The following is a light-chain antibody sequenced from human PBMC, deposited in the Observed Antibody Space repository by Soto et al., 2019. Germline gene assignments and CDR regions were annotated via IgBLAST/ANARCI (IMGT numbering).Light chain of an antibody. CDR1: SSDVGAYNY. V-gene: IGLV2-8*01. J-gene: IGLJ1*01. CDR2: EVS. CDR3: TTYAGTYSFFYV. Sequence: CALTQPPSAFGSPGQSVTISCTGTSSDVGAYNYVSWYQQLPGKAPKLIIYEVSKRPSGVPDRFSGSKSGNTASLTVSGLQAEDEADNYCTTYAGTYSFFYVFGTGTKVTVL.